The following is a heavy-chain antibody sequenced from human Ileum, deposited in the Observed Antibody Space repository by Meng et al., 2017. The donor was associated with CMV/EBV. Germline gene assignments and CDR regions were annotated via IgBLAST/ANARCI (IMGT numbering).Heavy chain of an antibody. D-gene: IGHD2-2*02. CDR3: ARSLGYCSSTSCYTRVPRFDP. CDR2: INHSGST. V-gene: IGHV4-34*01. CDR1: GYY. Sequence: GYYCSWLHQPPGKGLEWIGAINHSGSTNYTPSLKSRVTISVDTSKNQFSLKLSSVTAADTAVYYCARSLGYCSSTSCYTRVPRFDPWGQGTLVTVSS. J-gene: IGHJ5*02.